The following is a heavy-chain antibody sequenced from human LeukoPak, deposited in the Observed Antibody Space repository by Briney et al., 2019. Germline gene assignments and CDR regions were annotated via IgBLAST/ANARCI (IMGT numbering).Heavy chain of an antibody. CDR2: VWYDGSNK. CDR3: ARDLNLPDALDL. J-gene: IGHJ3*01. Sequence: GGSLRLSCAGSGFTFSAHGMHWVRQAPGKGLEWVAVVWYDGSNKFYVESVKGRFSASRDNSKNTLYLQMNSLRAEDTAVYYCARDLNLPDALDLWGQGTMVTVSS. D-gene: IGHD1-14*01. V-gene: IGHV3-33*01. CDR1: GFTFSAHG.